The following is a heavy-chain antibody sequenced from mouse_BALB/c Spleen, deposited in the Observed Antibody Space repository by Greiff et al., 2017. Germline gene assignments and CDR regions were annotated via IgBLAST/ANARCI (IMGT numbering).Heavy chain of an antibody. Sequence: QVQLQQPGADLVKPGASVKLSCKASGYTFTSYWMHWVKQRPGQGLEWIGEINPSNGRTNYNEKFKSKATLTVDKSSSTAYMQLSSLTSEDSAVYYGAGRWFAYWGQGTLVTVSA. CDR2: INPSNGRT. J-gene: IGHJ3*01. CDR3: AGRWFAY. CDR1: GYTFTSYW. V-gene: IGHV1S81*02.